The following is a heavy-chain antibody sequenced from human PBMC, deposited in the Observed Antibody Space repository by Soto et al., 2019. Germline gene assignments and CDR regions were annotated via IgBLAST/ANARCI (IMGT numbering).Heavy chain of an antibody. CDR2: IYYSGST. D-gene: IGHD3-9*01. CDR3: ARSAVYYDILTGPYYFDY. J-gene: IGHJ4*02. Sequence: KPSETLSLTCTVSGGSISSGGYYWSWIRQHPGKGLEWIGYIYYSGSTYYNPSLKSRVTISVDTSKNQFSLKLSSVTAADTAVYYCARSAVYYDILTGPYYFDYWGQGTLVTVSS. CDR1: GGSISSGGYY. V-gene: IGHV4-31*03.